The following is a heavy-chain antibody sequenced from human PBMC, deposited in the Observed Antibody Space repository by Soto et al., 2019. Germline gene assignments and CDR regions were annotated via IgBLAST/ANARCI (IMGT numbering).Heavy chain of an antibody. D-gene: IGHD3-22*01. V-gene: IGHV1-69*12. CDR3: ARGNYYDSSGYYYGTYYFDY. CDR1: GGTFSSYA. CDR2: IIPIFGTA. Sequence: QVQLVQSGAEVKKPGSSVKVSCKASGGTFSSYAISWVRQAPGQGLEWMGGIIPIFGTANYAQKFQGRVTITADESTSTAYMERSSLRSEDTAVYYCARGNYYDSSGYYYGTYYFDYWGQGTLVTVSS. J-gene: IGHJ4*02.